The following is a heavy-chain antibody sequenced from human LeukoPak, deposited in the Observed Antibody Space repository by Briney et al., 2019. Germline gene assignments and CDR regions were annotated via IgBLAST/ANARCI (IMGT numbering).Heavy chain of an antibody. D-gene: IGHD2-2*01. CDR1: GFTFSTYS. Sequence: GGSLRLSCAASGFTFSTYSMRWVRQAPGKGLEWVAFIHYDGGNEYNGDSVKGRFTISRDNAKNTLYLQMNSLRPEDTAVYYCARGLPSSTRTYNWFDPWGPGTLVTVSS. CDR3: ARGLPSSTRTYNWFDP. J-gene: IGHJ5*02. V-gene: IGHV3-30*02. CDR2: IHYDGGNE.